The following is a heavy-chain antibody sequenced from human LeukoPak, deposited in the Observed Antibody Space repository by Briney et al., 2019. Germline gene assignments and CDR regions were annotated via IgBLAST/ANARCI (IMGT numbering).Heavy chain of an antibody. Sequence: SETLSLTCTVSGDSISGYYWSWIRQPPGKGLEWIGYIYYSGNTNYNPSLKSRVTISVDTSKNQFSLKLSFVTAADTAVYFCASAAATTRKGFGYWGQGTLVTVSS. CDR3: ASAAATTRKGFGY. CDR2: IYYSGNT. J-gene: IGHJ4*02. D-gene: IGHD1-26*01. V-gene: IGHV4-59*08. CDR1: GDSISGYY.